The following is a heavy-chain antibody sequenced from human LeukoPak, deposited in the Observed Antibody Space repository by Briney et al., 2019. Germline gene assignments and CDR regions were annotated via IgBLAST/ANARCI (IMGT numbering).Heavy chain of an antibody. CDR3: ARGAMRSYYYYYMDV. J-gene: IGHJ6*03. CDR2: IIPIFGTA. CDR1: GGTFSSYA. D-gene: IGHD2-2*01. V-gene: IGHV1-69*06. Sequence: SVKVSCKASGGTFSSYAISWVRQAPGQGLEWMGGIIPIFGTANYAQKFQGRVTITADKSTSTAYMELSSLRSEDTAVYYCARGAMRSYYYYYMDVWGKGTTVTVSS.